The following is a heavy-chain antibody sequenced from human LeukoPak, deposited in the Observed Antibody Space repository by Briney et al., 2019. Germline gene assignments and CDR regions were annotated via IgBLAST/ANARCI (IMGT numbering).Heavy chain of an antibody. CDR3: AKGGLQTRNWYFAL. D-gene: IGHD5-18*01. J-gene: IGHJ2*01. Sequence: GGSLRLSCEASGFTQNAMGWVRQAPGKGLEWVASISRSGGNSHYADSVKGRFTISRDNSKNTLYLEMNSLRTEDTAVYYCAKGGLQTRNWYFALWGRGTLVTVSS. V-gene: IGHV3-23*01. CDR1: GFTQNA. CDR2: ISRSGGNS.